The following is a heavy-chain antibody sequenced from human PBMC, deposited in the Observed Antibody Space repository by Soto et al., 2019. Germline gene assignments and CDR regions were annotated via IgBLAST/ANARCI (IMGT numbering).Heavy chain of an antibody. D-gene: IGHD6-19*01. J-gene: IGHJ5*02. Sequence: SETLSLTCTVSGGSISSYYWSWIRQPPGKGLEWIGYIYYSGSTNYNPSLKSRVTISVDTSKNQFSLKLSSVTAADTAVYYCARLFYIALADNWFDPWGKGTRVTVSS. CDR2: IYYSGST. CDR1: GGSISSYY. CDR3: ARLFYIALADNWFDP. V-gene: IGHV4-59*08.